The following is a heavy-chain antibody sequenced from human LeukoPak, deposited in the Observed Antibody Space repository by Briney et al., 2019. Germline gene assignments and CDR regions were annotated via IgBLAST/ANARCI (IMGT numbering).Heavy chain of an antibody. J-gene: IGHJ4*02. Sequence: GGSLRLSCAASGFTFSSYGMHWVRQAPGKGLEWVAVISYDGSNKYYADSVKGRFTISRDNSQNTLYLQMNSLRAEDTAVYYCAKVGTDTTTVYSLDYWGQGTLVTVSS. CDR3: AKVGTDTTTVYSLDY. CDR1: GFTFSSYG. D-gene: IGHD2-21*01. CDR2: ISYDGSNK. V-gene: IGHV3-30*18.